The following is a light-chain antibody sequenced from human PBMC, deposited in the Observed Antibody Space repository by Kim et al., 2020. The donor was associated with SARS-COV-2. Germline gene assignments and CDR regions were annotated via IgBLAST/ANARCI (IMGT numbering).Light chain of an antibody. Sequence: ASVGNRVTITCRASQSISSYLNWYQQKPGKAPKLLIYAASSLRSGVPSRFSGSGSGTDFTLTISSLQPEDFATYYCQQSYSTPFTFGPGTKVDIK. CDR1: QSISSY. V-gene: IGKV1-39*01. CDR3: QQSYSTPFT. CDR2: AAS. J-gene: IGKJ3*01.